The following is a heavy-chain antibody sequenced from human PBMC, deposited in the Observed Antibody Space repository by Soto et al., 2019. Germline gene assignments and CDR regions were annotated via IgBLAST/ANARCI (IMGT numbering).Heavy chain of an antibody. D-gene: IGHD3-22*01. J-gene: IGHJ5*02. CDR1: GGSISSGGYY. CDR3: ARAQRNYDSSGYYYNWFDP. Sequence: PSETLSLTCTVSGGSISSGGYYWSWIRQHPGKGLEWIGYIYYSGSTYYNPSLKSRVTISVDTSKNQFSLKLSSVTAADTAVYYCARAQRNYDSSGYYYNWFDPWGQGTLVTVS. CDR2: IYYSGST. V-gene: IGHV4-31*03.